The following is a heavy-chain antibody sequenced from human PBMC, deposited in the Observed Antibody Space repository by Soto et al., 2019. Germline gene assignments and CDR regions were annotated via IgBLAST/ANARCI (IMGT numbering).Heavy chain of an antibody. D-gene: IGHD3-16*02. J-gene: IGHJ4*02. Sequence: EVQLVESGGGLVQPGGSLRLSCAASGFSLSNYWMHWFRQAPGKGLVWVSRINSDGSSSIYADSVEGRFTISRDSAKNTLYLQMHSLSADDTAVYFCARDPYDNLWGSYRGCDFWGQGPLVTVSS. CDR1: GFSLSNYW. CDR2: INSDGSSS. V-gene: IGHV3-74*01. CDR3: ARDPYDNLWGSYRGCDF.